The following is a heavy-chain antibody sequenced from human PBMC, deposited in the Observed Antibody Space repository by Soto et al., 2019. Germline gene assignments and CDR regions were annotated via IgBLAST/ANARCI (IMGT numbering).Heavy chain of an antibody. V-gene: IGHV1-8*01. Sequence: SSVKVSCKASGYSFTNNDVSWVRQATGQGLEWMGWMNPGSGDTGYAQKFQGRVTITRDISTATAYMELSSLRSDDTAIYYCARMATFGSLNWFDPRGQGNLVTVAS. J-gene: IGHJ5*02. D-gene: IGHD3-10*01. CDR3: ARMATFGSLNWFDP. CDR2: MNPGSGDT. CDR1: GYSFTNND.